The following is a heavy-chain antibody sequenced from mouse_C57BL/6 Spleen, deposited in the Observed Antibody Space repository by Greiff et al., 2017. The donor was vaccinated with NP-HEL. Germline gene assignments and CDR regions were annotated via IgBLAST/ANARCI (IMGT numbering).Heavy chain of an antibody. V-gene: IGHV1-15*01. CDR2: IDPETGGT. CDR1: GYTFTDYE. J-gene: IGHJ3*01. CDR3: TRSDDYDKGAWFAY. Sequence: VQLQQSGAELVRPGASVTLSCKASGYTFTDYEMHWVKQTPVHGLEWIGAIDPETGGTAYNQKFKGKAILTADKSSSTAYMELRGLTSEDSAVYYCTRSDDYDKGAWFAYWGQGTLVTVSA. D-gene: IGHD2-4*01.